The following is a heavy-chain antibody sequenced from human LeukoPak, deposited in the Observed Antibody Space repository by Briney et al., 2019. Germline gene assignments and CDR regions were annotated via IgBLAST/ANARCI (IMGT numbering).Heavy chain of an antibody. CDR3: ARVSDYGGNSHFDY. CDR1: GGSISSYY. CDR2: IYYSGST. V-gene: IGHV4-59*01. D-gene: IGHD4-23*01. Sequence: SETLPLTCTVSGGSISSYYWSWIRQPPGKGLEGMGYIYYSGSTNYNPSLKSRVTISVDTSKNQFSLKLSSVTAADTAVYYCARVSDYGGNSHFDYWGQGTLVTVSS. J-gene: IGHJ4*02.